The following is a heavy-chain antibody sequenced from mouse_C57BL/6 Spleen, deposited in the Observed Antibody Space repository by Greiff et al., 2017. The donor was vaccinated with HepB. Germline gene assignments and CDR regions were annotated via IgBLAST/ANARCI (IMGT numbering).Heavy chain of an antibody. CDR3: ARGVYYAMDY. CDR1: GYTFTSYW. Sequence: VQLQQSGAELVMPGASVKLSCKASGYTFTSYWMHWVKQRPGQGLEWIGEIDPSDSYTNYNQKFQGKSKLTVDKSTSTAYMQLSSLTSEDSAVYYCARGVYYAMDYWGPGTSLTVSS. CDR2: IDPSDSYT. V-gene: IGHV1-69*01. J-gene: IGHJ4*01.